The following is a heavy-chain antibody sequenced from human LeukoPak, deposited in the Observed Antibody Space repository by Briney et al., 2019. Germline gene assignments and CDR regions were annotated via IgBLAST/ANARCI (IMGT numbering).Heavy chain of an antibody. CDR2: INSDGSST. Sequence: GGSLGLSCAASGFTFSSYWMHWVRQAPGKGLVWVSRINSDGSSTSYADSVKGRFTISRDNAKNTLYLQMNSLRAEDTAVYYCAGEMSSIYYYDSSGYYEEYFQHWGQGTLVTVSS. J-gene: IGHJ1*01. V-gene: IGHV3-74*01. CDR1: GFTFSSYW. D-gene: IGHD3-22*01. CDR3: AGEMSSIYYYDSSGYYEEYFQH.